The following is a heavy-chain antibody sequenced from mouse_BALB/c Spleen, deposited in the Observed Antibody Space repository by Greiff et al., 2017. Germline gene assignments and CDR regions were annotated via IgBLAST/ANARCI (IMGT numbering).Heavy chain of an antibody. CDR1: GYTFTDYE. D-gene: IGHD2-2*01. CDR3: TRKETYGYDGSWFAY. CDR2: IDPETGGT. J-gene: IGHJ3*01. Sequence: QVQLQQSGAELVRPGASVTLSCKASGYTFTDYEMHWVKQTPVHGLEWIGAIDPETGGTAYNQKFKGKATLTADKSSSTAYMELRSLTSEDSAVYYCTRKETYGYDGSWFAYWGQGTLVTVSA. V-gene: IGHV1-15*01.